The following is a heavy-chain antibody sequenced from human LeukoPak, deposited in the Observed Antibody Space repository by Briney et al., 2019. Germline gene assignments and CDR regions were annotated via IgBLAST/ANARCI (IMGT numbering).Heavy chain of an antibody. J-gene: IGHJ6*02. CDR3: AKVDMTTVTINPYYYYGMDV. CDR1: GFTFSNYW. Sequence: GGSLRLSCEASGFTFSNYWMSWVRQTPGKGLEWVSAISGSGGSTYYADSVKGRFTISRDNSKNTLYLQMNSLRAEDTAVYYCAKVDMTTVTINPYYYYGMDVWGQGTTVTVSS. D-gene: IGHD4-4*01. V-gene: IGHV3-23*01. CDR2: ISGSGGST.